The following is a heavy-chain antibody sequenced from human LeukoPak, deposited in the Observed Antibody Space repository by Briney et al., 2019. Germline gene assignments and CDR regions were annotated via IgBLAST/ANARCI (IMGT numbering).Heavy chain of an antibody. D-gene: IGHD5-18*01. V-gene: IGHV3-48*03. Sequence: QPGGSLRLSCAASGFTFSSYEMNWVRQAPGKGLEWVSYISSSGSTIYYADSVKGRFTISRDNSKNTLYLQMDSLRAEDSAVYYCAKDEGNTALFTHYFDYWGQGTLVTVSS. CDR3: AKDEGNTALFTHYFDY. J-gene: IGHJ4*02. CDR1: GFTFSSYE. CDR2: ISSSGSTI.